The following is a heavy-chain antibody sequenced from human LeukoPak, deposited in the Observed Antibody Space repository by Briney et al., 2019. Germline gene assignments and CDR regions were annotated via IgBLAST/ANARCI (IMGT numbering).Heavy chain of an antibody. D-gene: IGHD3-9*01. CDR3: ARGGFYDILTGYYPYYYYMDV. CDR2: ISAYNGNT. CDR1: GYTFTSYD. J-gene: IGHJ6*03. Sequence: ASVKVSCKASGYTFTSYDIIWVRQAPGQGLEWMGWISAYNGNTNYAQKLQGRVTMTTDTSTSTAYMELRSLRSDDTAVYYCARGGFYDILTGYYPYYYYMDVWGKGTTVTISS. V-gene: IGHV1-18*01.